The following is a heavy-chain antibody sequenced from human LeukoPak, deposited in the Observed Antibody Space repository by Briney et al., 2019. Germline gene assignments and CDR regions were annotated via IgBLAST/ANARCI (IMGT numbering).Heavy chain of an antibody. V-gene: IGHV3-53*01. CDR2: IYSGGST. CDR3: ARGRYYDSSGYLDY. D-gene: IGHD3-22*01. Sequence: GGSLRDSCADSGLTVSSNYMSWVRQAPGKGLEWVSIIYSGGSTYYADSVKGRFTISRDNSKNTLFLQINSLRAEDTAVYYCARGRYYDSSGYLDYWGQGTLVTVSS. J-gene: IGHJ4*02. CDR1: GLTVSSNY.